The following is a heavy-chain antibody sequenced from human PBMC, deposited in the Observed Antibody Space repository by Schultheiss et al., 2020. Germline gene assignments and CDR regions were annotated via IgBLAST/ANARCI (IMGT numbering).Heavy chain of an antibody. CDR3: AREYRSLNCGGDCYSADS. V-gene: IGHV4-34*01. J-gene: IGHJ5*01. CDR1: GGSISSYY. D-gene: IGHD2-21*02. Sequence: SETLSLTCTVSGGSISSYYWSWIRQPPGKGLEWIGEINHSGSTNYNPSLKSRVTISVDTSKNQFSLKLSSVTAADTAVYYCAREYRSLNCGGDCYSADSWGQGTLVNVYS. CDR2: INHSGST.